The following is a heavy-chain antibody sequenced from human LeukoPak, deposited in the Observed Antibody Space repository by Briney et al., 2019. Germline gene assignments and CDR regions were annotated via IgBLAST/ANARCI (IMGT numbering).Heavy chain of an antibody. CDR1: GFTFDDYG. D-gene: IGHD4-17*01. CDR2: INWNGGST. CDR3: ARCDYGDYGGCYFDY. J-gene: IGHJ4*02. Sequence: PGGSLRLSCAASGFTFDDYGMSWVRQAPGKGLEWVSGINWNGGSTGYADSVKGRFTISRDNAKNSLYLQMNSLRAEDTALYYCARCDYGDYGGCYFDYWGQGTLVTVFS. V-gene: IGHV3-20*04.